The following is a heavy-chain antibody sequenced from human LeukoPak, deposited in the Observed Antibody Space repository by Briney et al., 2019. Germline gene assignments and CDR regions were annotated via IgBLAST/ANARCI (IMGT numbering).Heavy chain of an antibody. CDR3: TRPSERFLEWLPVDY. CDR1: GFTFGDYA. V-gene: IGHV3-49*04. CDR2: IRSKAYGGTT. D-gene: IGHD3-3*01. Sequence: GGSLRLSCTASGFTFGDYAMSWVRQAPGKGLEWVGFIRSKAYGGTTEYAASVKGRFTISRDDSKSIAYLQMNSLKTEDTAVYYCTRPSERFLEWLPVDYWGQGTLVTVSS. J-gene: IGHJ4*02.